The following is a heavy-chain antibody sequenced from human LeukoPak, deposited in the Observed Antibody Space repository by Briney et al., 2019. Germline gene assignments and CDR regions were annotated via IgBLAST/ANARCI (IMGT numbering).Heavy chain of an antibody. J-gene: IGHJ4*02. Sequence: PGRSLRLSCSASGFSFSRYAMHWVRQAPGKGLEWVAVISNDGSNEYYTDSVKGRFTISRDNSKNTLYVQMSSMRAEDTAVYFCARDYDDTSGWYVGFWGQGTLVTVSS. V-gene: IGHV3-30-3*01. D-gene: IGHD6-19*01. CDR1: GFSFSRYA. CDR2: ISNDGSNE. CDR3: ARDYDDTSGWYVGF.